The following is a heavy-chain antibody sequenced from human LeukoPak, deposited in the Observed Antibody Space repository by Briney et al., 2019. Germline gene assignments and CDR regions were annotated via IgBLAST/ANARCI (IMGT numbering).Heavy chain of an antibody. J-gene: IGHJ4*02. D-gene: IGHD1-26*01. CDR2: IYYSGST. V-gene: IGHV4-39*01. Sequence: SETLSLTCTVSGGSISSSSYYWGWVRQPPGKGLEWIGSIYYSGSTYYNPSIKSRVTISVDTSKHQFSLKLSSVTAADTAVFYCARGYSGSADILDYWGQGTLVTVSS. CDR1: GGSISSSSYY. CDR3: ARGYSGSADILDY.